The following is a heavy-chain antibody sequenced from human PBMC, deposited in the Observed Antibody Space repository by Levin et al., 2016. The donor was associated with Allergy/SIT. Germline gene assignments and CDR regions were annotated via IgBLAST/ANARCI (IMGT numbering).Heavy chain of an antibody. Sequence: SETLSLTCTVSGGSISSYYWSWIRQPPGKGLEWIGYIYYSGSTNYNPSLKSRVTVSVDTSKNQFSLKLSSVTAADTAVYYCARVRDRYWYFDLWGRGTLVTVSS. V-gene: IGHV4-59*13. CDR2: IYYSGST. CDR3: ARVRDRYWYFDL. J-gene: IGHJ2*01. CDR1: GGSISSYY.